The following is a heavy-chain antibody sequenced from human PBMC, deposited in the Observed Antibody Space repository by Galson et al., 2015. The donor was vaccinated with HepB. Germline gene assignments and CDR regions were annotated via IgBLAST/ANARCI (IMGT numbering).Heavy chain of an antibody. CDR2: IYYSGST. D-gene: IGHD3-3*02. J-gene: IGHJ4*02. Sequence: SETLSLTCTVSGGSISSYYWTWIRQPPGKGLEWIGYIYYSGSTNYSPSLKSRVTISVDTSKNQFSLKLSSVTAADTAVYYCAREDAFYFDYWGQGTLVTVSS. V-gene: IGHV4-59*01. CDR3: AREDAFYFDY. CDR1: GGSISSYY.